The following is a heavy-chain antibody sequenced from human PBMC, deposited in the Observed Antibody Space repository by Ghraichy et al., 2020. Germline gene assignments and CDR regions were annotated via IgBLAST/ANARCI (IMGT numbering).Heavy chain of an antibody. D-gene: IGHD1-7*01. CDR1: GGSISTYH. Sequence: SETLSLTCTVSGGSISTYHWSWIRQPPGKGLEWIGYIDNSGSTNYNPSLKSRVTISVDTSRNQFSLQLSSVTAADTAVYYCAREGGTDPWGQGTPVTVSS. CDR3: AREGGTDP. CDR2: IDNSGST. V-gene: IGHV4-59*01. J-gene: IGHJ5*02.